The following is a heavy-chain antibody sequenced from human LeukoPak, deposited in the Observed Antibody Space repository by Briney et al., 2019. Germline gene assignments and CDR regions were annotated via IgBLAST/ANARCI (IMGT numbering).Heavy chain of an antibody. Sequence: GASVRVSCTASGYTFNSHDINWVRQAPGQGLEWVGWMNRYSGNTGYAQKFQGRVTITRDTSINTAYLEVYSLRSEDTAVYYCARGYSPTLRTTGNDYWGQGTLVTVSS. V-gene: IGHV1-8*01. J-gene: IGHJ4*02. D-gene: IGHD1-1*01. CDR1: GYTFNSHD. CDR2: MNRYSGNT. CDR3: ARGYSPTLRTTGNDY.